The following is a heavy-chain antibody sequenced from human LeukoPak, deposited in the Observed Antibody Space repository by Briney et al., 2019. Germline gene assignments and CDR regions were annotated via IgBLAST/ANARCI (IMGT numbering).Heavy chain of an antibody. CDR2: ISYDGSNK. D-gene: IGHD6-6*01. Sequence: GGSLRLSCAASGFTFSSYGMHWVRQAPGKGLEWVAVISYDGSNKYYADFVKGRFTISRDNSKNPLYLQMNSLRAEDTAVYYCAKEAIAARLDYWGQGTLVTVSS. V-gene: IGHV3-30*18. CDR3: AKEAIAARLDY. CDR1: GFTFSSYG. J-gene: IGHJ4*02.